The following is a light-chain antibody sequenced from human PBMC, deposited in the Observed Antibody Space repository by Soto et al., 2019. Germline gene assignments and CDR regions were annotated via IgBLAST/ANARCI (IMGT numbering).Light chain of an antibody. Sequence: QSVLTHPPSVSGAPGQRVTISCPGSSSNIGAGYDVHWYQQRPGTAPTLLIFGNINRPSGVPDRFSGSKSGTSASLAITGLQAEDAGDYYCQSYDSTLSARYVFGTGTKVTVL. V-gene: IGLV1-40*01. CDR1: SSNIGAGYD. CDR3: QSYDSTLSARYV. CDR2: GNI. J-gene: IGLJ1*01.